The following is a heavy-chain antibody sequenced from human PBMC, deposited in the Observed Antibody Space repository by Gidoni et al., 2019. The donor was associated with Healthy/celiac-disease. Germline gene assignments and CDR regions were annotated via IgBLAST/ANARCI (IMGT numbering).Heavy chain of an antibody. V-gene: IGHV3-21*01. D-gene: IGHD4-17*01. CDR2: ISSSSSYI. J-gene: IGHJ4*02. Sequence: EVQLVESGGGLVKPGGSLRLSCAASGFTFSSYSMNWVRQAPGKGLEWVSSISSSSSYIYYADSVKGRFTISRDNAKNSLYLQMNSLRAEDTAVYYCAINYGGKSHYFDYWGQGTLVTVSS. CDR3: AINYGGKSHYFDY. CDR1: GFTFSSYS.